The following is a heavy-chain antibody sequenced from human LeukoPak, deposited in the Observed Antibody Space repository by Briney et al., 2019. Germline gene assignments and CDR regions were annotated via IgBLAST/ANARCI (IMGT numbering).Heavy chain of an antibody. Sequence: ASVKVSCKASGYTFTGYGISWVRQAPGQGREWMGWISAYNGNTNYAQKLQGRVTMTTDTSTSTAYMELRSLRSDDTAVYYCARVSLSSSWKNWFDPWGQGTLVTVSS. CDR3: ARVSLSSSWKNWFDP. CDR2: ISAYNGNT. CDR1: GYTFTGYG. D-gene: IGHD6-13*01. J-gene: IGHJ5*02. V-gene: IGHV1-18*01.